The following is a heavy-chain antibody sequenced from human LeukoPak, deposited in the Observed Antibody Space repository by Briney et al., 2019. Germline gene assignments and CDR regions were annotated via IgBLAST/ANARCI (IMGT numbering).Heavy chain of an antibody. Sequence: ASVKVSCKASGYTFTGYYMHWVRQAPGQGLEWMGWINPNSGGTNYAQKFQGRVTMTRDTSISTAYMELSRLRSDDTAVYYCARGPAYYDILTGYYIFDYWGQGTLVTVSS. V-gene: IGHV1-2*02. CDR2: INPNSGGT. J-gene: IGHJ4*02. D-gene: IGHD3-9*01. CDR1: GYTFTGYY. CDR3: ARGPAYYDILTGYYIFDY.